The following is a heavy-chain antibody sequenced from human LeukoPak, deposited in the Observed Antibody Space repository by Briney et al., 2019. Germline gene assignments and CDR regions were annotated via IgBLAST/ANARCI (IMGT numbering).Heavy chain of an antibody. D-gene: IGHD2-15*01. CDR3: AGGLGYCSGGSCRGAFDI. CDR2: IWYDGSNK. J-gene: IGHJ3*02. Sequence: AGGSLRLSCAASGFTFSSYGMHWVRQAPGKGLEWVAVIWYDGSNKYYADSVKGRFTISRDNSKNTLYLQMNSLRAEDTAVYYCAGGLGYCSGGSCRGAFDIWGQGTMVTVSS. CDR1: GFTFSSYG. V-gene: IGHV3-33*01.